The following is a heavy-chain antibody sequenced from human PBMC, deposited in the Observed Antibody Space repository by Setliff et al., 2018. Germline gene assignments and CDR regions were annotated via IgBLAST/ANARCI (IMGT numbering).Heavy chain of an antibody. CDR3: ARLRKSTTAIDY. CDR1: GGSIDSHY. D-gene: IGHD1-26*01. V-gene: IGHV4-59*11. Sequence: ASETLSLTCSVSGGSIDSHYWSWIRQPPGKGLEWIGSIYYSGNTNYNPSLKSRVTISIDTSKNQFSLKLSSVTAADTAVYHCARLRKSTTAIDYWGQGTLVTVSS. J-gene: IGHJ4*02. CDR2: IYYSGNT.